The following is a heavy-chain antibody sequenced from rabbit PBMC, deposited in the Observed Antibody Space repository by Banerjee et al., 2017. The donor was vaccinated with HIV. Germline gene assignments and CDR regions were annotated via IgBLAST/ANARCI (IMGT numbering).Heavy chain of an antibody. V-gene: IGHV1S45*01. J-gene: IGHJ4*01. CDR3: ARTADNDGYGYFDL. D-gene: IGHD6-1*01. CDR2: ISLNNGIA. Sequence: QEQLEESGGDLVQPEGSLTLTCTASGFSFSSSYYMCWVRQAPGKGLEWIACISLNNGIAYYASWAKGRFTISKTSSTTVTLQMTSLAAADTATYFCARTADNDGYGYFDLWGQGTLVTDS. CDR1: GFSFSSSYY.